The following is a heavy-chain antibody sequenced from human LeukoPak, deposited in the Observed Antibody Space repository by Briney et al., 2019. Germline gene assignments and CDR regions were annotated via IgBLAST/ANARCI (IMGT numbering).Heavy chain of an antibody. CDR1: GGTFSSYA. V-gene: IGHV1-69*06. Sequence: GASVKVSWKASGGTFSSYAVSWVRQAPGQGLEWMGGIIPLFGAPKYAQKFKGRVTITADTSTSTTYVEVTSLKSEDTAMYYCARGVLLDTFDIWGQGTMVTVSS. CDR3: ARGVLLDTFDI. CDR2: IIPLFGAP. J-gene: IGHJ3*02. D-gene: IGHD3-10*01.